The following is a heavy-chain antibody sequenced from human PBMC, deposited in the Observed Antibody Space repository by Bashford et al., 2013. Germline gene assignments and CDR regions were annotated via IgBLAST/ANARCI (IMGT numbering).Heavy chain of an antibody. CDR3: ARSIRTIFGVVAVDIYYYYGMDV. D-gene: IGHD3-3*01. V-gene: IGHV4-59*02. CDR1: GGSVSGYY. CDR2: IFYSGIA. J-gene: IGHJ6*02. Sequence: SETLSLTCTVSGGSVSGYYWNWIRQSPEKGLEWIGSIFYSGIASYNPSLKSRVTISVDTSKNQFSLNLESVTTADTAVYYCARSIRTIFGVVAVDIYYYYGMDVWGQGTTVTVSS.